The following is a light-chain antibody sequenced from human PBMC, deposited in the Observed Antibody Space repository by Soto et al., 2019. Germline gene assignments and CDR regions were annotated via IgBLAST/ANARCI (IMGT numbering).Light chain of an antibody. Sequence: QSVLTQPPSVSGAPGQRVTISCTGSSSSVGAGYDVQWYQQLPGTAPKLLIYGNNNRPSGVPDRFSGSKSGTSASLAITGLQAEDEADYYSQSHANGLRVVFGGGTKLTVL. CDR2: GNN. CDR3: QSHANGLRVV. J-gene: IGLJ3*02. CDR1: SSSVGAGYD. V-gene: IGLV1-40*01.